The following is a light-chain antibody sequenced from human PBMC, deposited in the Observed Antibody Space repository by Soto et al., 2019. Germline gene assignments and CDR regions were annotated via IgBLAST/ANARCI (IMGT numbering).Light chain of an antibody. Sequence: QSVLTQPASVSGSPGQSITIFCTGTSSDVGGYNYVSWYQQHPGSAPKLMIYDVSSRPSGVSNRFSGSKSGNTASLTISGLQAEDEGDYYCSSYTRSNTYVFGTGTKVTVL. CDR1: SSDVGGYNY. CDR2: DVS. V-gene: IGLV2-14*03. CDR3: SSYTRSNTYV. J-gene: IGLJ1*01.